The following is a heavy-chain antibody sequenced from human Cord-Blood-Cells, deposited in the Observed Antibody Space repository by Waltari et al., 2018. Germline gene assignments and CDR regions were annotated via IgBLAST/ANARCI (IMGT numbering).Heavy chain of an antibody. V-gene: IGHV4-34*01. CDR1: GGSFSGYY. D-gene: IGHD6-13*01. J-gene: IGHJ4*02. CDR2: INHSGST. CDR3: ASTSSWYY. Sequence: QVQLQQWGAGLLKPSETLSLTCAVYGGSFSGYYWSWSRQPPGKGLEWIGEINHSGSTNYNPSLKSRVTISVDTSKNQFSLRLISVTAADTAVYYCASTSSWYYWGQGTLVTVSS.